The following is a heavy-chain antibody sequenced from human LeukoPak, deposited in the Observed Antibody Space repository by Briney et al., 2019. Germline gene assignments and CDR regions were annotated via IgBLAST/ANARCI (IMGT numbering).Heavy chain of an antibody. CDR1: GGSISSSSYY. CDR3: ARLSIRGEDY. CDR2: IYYSGST. Sequence: SETLSLTCTVSGGSISSSSYYWGWIRQPPGKGLEWIGSIYYSGSTYYNPSLKSRVTISVDTSKNQFSLKLSSVTAADTAVYYCARLSIRGEDYWGQGTLVTVSS. V-gene: IGHV4-39*01. D-gene: IGHD3-10*01. J-gene: IGHJ4*02.